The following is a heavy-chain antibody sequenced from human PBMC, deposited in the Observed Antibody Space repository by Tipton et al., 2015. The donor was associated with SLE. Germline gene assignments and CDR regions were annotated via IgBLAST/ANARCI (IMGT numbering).Heavy chain of an antibody. CDR3: AKDPWGLQSAYFDY. CDR1: GFTFSTYA. J-gene: IGHJ4*02. D-gene: IGHD1-26*01. V-gene: IGHV3-23*01. Sequence: SLRLSCAASGFTFSTYAMSWVRRAPGKGLEWVSAISGSGDTTYYADSVKGRFTISRDNSKNTLYLQMNSLRAEDTAVYYCAKDPWGLQSAYFDYWGQGTLVTVSS. CDR2: ISGSGDTT.